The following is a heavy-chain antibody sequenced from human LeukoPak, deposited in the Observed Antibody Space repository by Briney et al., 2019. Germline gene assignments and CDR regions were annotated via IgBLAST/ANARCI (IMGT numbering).Heavy chain of an antibody. D-gene: IGHD1-26*01. CDR1: GFTFSSYE. CDR3: ARSVRISGSWGYFDY. Sequence: PGGSLRLSCAASGFTFSSYEMNWVRQAPGKGLEWVSSISSSSSYIYYADSVKGRFTISRDNAKNSLYLQMNSLRAEDTAGYYCARSVRISGSWGYFDYWGQGTLVTVSS. CDR2: ISSSSSYI. J-gene: IGHJ4*02. V-gene: IGHV3-21*01.